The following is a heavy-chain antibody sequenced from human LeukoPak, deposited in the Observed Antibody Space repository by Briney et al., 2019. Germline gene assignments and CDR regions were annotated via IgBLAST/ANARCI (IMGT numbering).Heavy chain of an antibody. Sequence: GASVKVSCKASGYTFTSYDINWVRQATGQGLEWMGWVNPNSGFTNFAQRFQDRVTMTRDTSISTAYMELSRLTTDDTAIYYCARGGKSELGACDYWGQGTLVTVSS. CDR1: GYTFTSYD. CDR2: VNPNSGFT. J-gene: IGHJ4*02. V-gene: IGHV1-2*02. CDR3: ARGGKSELGACDY. D-gene: IGHD7-27*01.